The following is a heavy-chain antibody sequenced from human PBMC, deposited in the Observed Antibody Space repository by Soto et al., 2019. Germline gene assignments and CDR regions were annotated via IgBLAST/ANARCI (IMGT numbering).Heavy chain of an antibody. V-gene: IGHV1-3*01. CDR3: ARDVGTTGV. CDR2: INACNGNT. D-gene: IGHD1-1*01. CDR1: GYTFTSYA. Sequence: QVQLVQSGAEVKKPGASVKVSCKASGYTFTSYAMNWVRQAPGQRLEWMGWINACNGNTNYSQKLQGRVTITRDTSASTAYMELSSLRSEDTAVYYCARDVGTTGVWGQGTTVTVSS. J-gene: IGHJ6*02.